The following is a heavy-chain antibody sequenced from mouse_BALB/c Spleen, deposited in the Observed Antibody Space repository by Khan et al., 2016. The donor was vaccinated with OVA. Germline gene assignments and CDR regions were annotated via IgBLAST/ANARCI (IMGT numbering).Heavy chain of an antibody. D-gene: IGHD1-2*01. Sequence: QVQLKESGPGLVAPSQSLSITCTVSGFSLTSYGVHWVRQPPGKGLEWLGIIWAGGSTNYNSALMSRLSISKDNSKSQVFLKMNSLQTDDTAMYYCASDNTATPYWGQGTLVTVAA. CDR2: IWAGGST. CDR1: GFSLTSYG. CDR3: ASDNTATPY. J-gene: IGHJ3*01. V-gene: IGHV2-9*02.